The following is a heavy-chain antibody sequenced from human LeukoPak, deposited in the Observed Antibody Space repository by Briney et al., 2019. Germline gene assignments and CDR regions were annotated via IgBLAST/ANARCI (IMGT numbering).Heavy chain of an antibody. D-gene: IGHD3-3*01. Sequence: SVKVSCKASGGTFSSYAISWVRQAPGRGLEWMGGIIPIFGTANYAQKFQGRVTITTDESTSTAYMELSSLRSEDTAVYYCATAPITIFGVVRNWFDPWGQGTLVTVSS. CDR2: IIPIFGTA. J-gene: IGHJ5*02. CDR3: ATAPITIFGVVRNWFDP. V-gene: IGHV1-69*05. CDR1: GGTFSSYA.